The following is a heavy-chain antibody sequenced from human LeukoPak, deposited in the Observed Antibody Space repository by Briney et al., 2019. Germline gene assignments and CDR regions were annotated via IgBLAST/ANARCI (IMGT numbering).Heavy chain of an antibody. CDR2: ISSSSSYI. J-gene: IGHJ4*02. V-gene: IGHV3-21*01. CDR1: GFTFSSYS. D-gene: IGHD2-21*01. CDR3: ARDLAYCGGDCYSAREYYFDY. Sequence: GGSLRLSCAASGFTFSSYSMNWVRQAPGKGLEWVSSISSSSSYIYYADSVKGRFTISRDNAKNSLYLQMNSLRPEDTAVYYCARDLAYCGGDCYSAREYYFDYWGQGTLVTVSS.